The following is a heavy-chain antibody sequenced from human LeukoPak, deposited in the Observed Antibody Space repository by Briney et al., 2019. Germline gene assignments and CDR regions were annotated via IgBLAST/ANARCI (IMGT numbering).Heavy chain of an antibody. CDR3: ARGDTMVRGLISDY. CDR1: GYTFSDYY. J-gene: IGHJ4*02. D-gene: IGHD3-10*01. V-gene: IGHV1-2*02. Sequence: GASVKVSCKASGYTFSDYYLHWVRQAPGQRLGYMGWINPNSGYTKYSQSLQGRVTMARDTSISTAYMELSRLISDDTAVYYCARGDTMVRGLISDYWGQGTLVTVSS. CDR2: INPNSGYT.